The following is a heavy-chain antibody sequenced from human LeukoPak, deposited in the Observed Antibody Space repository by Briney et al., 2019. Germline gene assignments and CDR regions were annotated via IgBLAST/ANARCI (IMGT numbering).Heavy chain of an antibody. J-gene: IGHJ4*02. Sequence: GASVKVSCKASGYTFTSHAIHWVRQGPGQGLEWMGWINTDNGNTIYSQKFQGRVTITRDTSATTAYLELSSLRSEDTAVYYCARDWGALGATELLWWSHPNAPTLWGQGTLVTVSS. CDR3: ARDWGALGATELLWWSHPNAPTL. D-gene: IGHD2-21*01. CDR1: GYTFTSHA. CDR2: INTDNGNT. V-gene: IGHV1-3*04.